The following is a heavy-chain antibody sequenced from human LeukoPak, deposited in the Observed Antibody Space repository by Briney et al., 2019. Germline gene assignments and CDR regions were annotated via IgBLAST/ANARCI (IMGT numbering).Heavy chain of an antibody. CDR2: INHSGST. Sequence: SETLSLTCAVYGGSFSGYYWSWIRQPPGKGLEWIGEINHSGSTNYNPSLKSRVTISVDTSKNQFSLKLSSVTAADTAVYYCAGGKDGPHGVDYWGQGTLVTVSS. CDR3: AGGKDGPHGVDY. V-gene: IGHV4-34*01. J-gene: IGHJ4*02. D-gene: IGHD2-15*01. CDR1: GGSFSGYY.